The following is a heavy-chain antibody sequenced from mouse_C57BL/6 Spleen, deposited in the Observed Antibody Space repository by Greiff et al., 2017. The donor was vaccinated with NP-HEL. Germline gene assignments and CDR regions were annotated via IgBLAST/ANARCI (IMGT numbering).Heavy chain of an antibody. D-gene: IGHD2-4*01. CDR1: GFTFTDYY. V-gene: IGHV7-3*01. CDR2: IRNKANGYTT. CDR3: ARWGLRREGFAY. Sequence: DVMLVESGGGLVQPGGSLSLSCAASGFTFTDYYMSWVRQPPGKALEWLGFIRNKANGYTTEYSASVKGRFTISRDNSQSILYLQMNALRAEDRATYYCARWGLRREGFAYWGQGTLVTVSA. J-gene: IGHJ3*01.